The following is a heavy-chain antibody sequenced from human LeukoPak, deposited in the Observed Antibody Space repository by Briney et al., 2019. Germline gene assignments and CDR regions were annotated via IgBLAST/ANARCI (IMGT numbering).Heavy chain of an antibody. Sequence: GGSLRLSCAASGFTFSCHGMHWVRQASGKGLEWVGRIRSKANIYATAYAASVKGRFTISRDDSKNTAYLQMNSLRTEDTAVYYCTRHVPNNGYANFDYWGQGTLVTVSS. D-gene: IGHD5-12*01. J-gene: IGHJ4*02. CDR2: IRSKANIYAT. CDR3: TRHVPNNGYANFDY. CDR1: GFTFSCHG. V-gene: IGHV3-73*01.